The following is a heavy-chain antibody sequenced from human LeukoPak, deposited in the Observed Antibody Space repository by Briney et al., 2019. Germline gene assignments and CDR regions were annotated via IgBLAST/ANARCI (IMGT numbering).Heavy chain of an antibody. D-gene: IGHD3-10*01. J-gene: IGHJ4*02. CDR2: IKSITYET. Sequence: PGGSLRLSRAASGFSFTDDWMNWVRQAPGKGLEWVGRIKSITYETHYSAPVQGRFTISRDDSRTTLYLQMSSLRSDDTAVYYCARHNEFFNWGQGTLVTVSS. V-gene: IGHV3-15*01. CDR3: ARHNEFFN. CDR1: GFSFTDDW.